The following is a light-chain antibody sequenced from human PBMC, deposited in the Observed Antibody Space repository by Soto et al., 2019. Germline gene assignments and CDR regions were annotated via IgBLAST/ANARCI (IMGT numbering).Light chain of an antibody. V-gene: IGKV1-12*01. Sequence: DTQRTQSPSTLSASIVDRVTITCRASQSISTWLAWYQQKPGKAPKLLIYAASNLRSGVPSRFSGSGSGADFSLTISSLQPEDVATYYCKQSRSFPLTFGGGTKVDIK. CDR1: QSISTW. CDR2: AAS. J-gene: IGKJ4*01. CDR3: KQSRSFPLT.